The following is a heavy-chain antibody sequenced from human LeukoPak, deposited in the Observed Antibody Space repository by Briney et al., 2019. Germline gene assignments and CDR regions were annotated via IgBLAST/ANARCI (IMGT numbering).Heavy chain of an antibody. CDR3: ARDSRTISNWFDT. CDR1: GYTFTTFA. V-gene: IGHV1-3*01. D-gene: IGHD1-1*01. CDR2: INAGNGNT. Sequence: ASVKVSCKASGYTFTTFAIHWVRQVPGQSLEWMGWINAGNGNTKYLQNFQGRVTITRDTSASTAYMELSSLTSEDTAVYYCARDSRTISNWFDTWGQGTPVTVSS. J-gene: IGHJ5*02.